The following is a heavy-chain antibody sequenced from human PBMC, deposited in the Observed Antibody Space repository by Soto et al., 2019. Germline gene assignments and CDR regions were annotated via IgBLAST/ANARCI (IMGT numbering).Heavy chain of an antibody. CDR3: AAPSMVRGVIPADY. V-gene: IGHV1-58*01. J-gene: IGHJ4*02. CDR1: GFTFTSSA. CDR2: IVVGSGNT. Sequence: SVKVSCKASGFTFTSSAVQWVRQARGQRLEWIGWIVVGSGNTNYAQKFQERVTITRDMSTSTAYMELSSLRSEDTAVYYCAAPSMVRGVIPADYWGQGTLVTVSS. D-gene: IGHD3-10*01.